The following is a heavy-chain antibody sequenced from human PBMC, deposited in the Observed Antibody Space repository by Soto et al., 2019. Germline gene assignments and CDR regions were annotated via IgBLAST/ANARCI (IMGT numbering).Heavy chain of an antibody. D-gene: IGHD6-6*01. CDR1: GDSNSSGNKN. CDR3: DRVSSPLDDYYAMDV. J-gene: IGHJ6*02. Sequence: PSETLSLGCTFSGDSNSSGNKNWQRIHQPPGKGLEWIGYIFSSGSTYYNPSLKSRLTMLRDASQNQFSLTLSSLTDAETAVYFCDRVSSPLDDYYAMDVWGQGTAVT. CDR2: IFSSGST. V-gene: IGHV4-30-4*01.